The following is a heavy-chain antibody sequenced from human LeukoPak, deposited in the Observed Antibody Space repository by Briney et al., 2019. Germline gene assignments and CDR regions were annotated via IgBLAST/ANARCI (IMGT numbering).Heavy chain of an antibody. Sequence: GGSLRLSCAAPGFTFRSYWMSWVRQAPGKGLEWVANIKKDGSEKYYVDSVKGRFTISRDNAKNSLYLQMNSLRAEDTAVYYCARGGRYSYGYSYYYYMDVWGKGTTVTVSS. CDR1: GFTFRSYW. CDR2: IKKDGSEK. V-gene: IGHV3-7*01. J-gene: IGHJ6*03. CDR3: ARGGRYSYGYSYYYYMDV. D-gene: IGHD5-18*01.